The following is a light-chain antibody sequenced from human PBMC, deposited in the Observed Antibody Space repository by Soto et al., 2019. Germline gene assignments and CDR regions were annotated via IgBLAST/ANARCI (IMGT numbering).Light chain of an antibody. CDR3: QRYDSLPPS. V-gene: IGKV1-33*01. Sequence: DIQMTQSPSYLSASVGDRVTITCQASQDIKKYLNWYQEKPGKVPKLLIYDVSNLQTGVPSRFSGSGSGKHFTFTISSLQPEDIATYYCQRYDSLPPSFGQGTRLDIK. J-gene: IGKJ5*01. CDR1: QDIKKY. CDR2: DVS.